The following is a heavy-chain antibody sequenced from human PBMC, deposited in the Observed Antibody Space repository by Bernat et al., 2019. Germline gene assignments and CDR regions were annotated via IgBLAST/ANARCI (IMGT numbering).Heavy chain of an antibody. CDR1: GGSFSGYY. D-gene: IGHD6-19*01. V-gene: IGHV4-34*01. CDR2: INHSGST. Sequence: QVQLQQWGAGLLKPSETLSLTCAVYGGSFSGYYWSWIRQPPGKGLEWIGEINHSGSTNYNPSLKSRVTISVDTSKNQFSLKLSSETAADTAVYYCARGSLAVAGVNWFDPWGQGTLVTVSS. CDR3: ARGSLAVAGVNWFDP. J-gene: IGHJ5*02.